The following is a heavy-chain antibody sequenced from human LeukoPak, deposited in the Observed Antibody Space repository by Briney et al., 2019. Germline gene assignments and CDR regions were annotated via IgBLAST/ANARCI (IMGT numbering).Heavy chain of an antibody. CDR1: GYSISSGYY. D-gene: IGHD3-10*01. J-gene: IGHJ4*02. CDR3: AREVRGSGSYGFDY. Sequence: KSSETLSLTCTVSGYSISSGYYWGWIRQPPGKGLEWIGSIYHSGSTYYNPSLKSRVTISVDTSKNQFSLKLSSVTAADTAVYYCAREVRGSGSYGFDYWGQGTLVTVSS. V-gene: IGHV4-38-2*02. CDR2: IYHSGST.